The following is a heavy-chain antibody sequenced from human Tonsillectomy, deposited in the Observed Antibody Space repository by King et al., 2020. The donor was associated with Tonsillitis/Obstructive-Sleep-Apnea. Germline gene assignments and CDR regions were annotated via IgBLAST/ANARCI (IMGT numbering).Heavy chain of an antibody. CDR3: AMLDSYYDSSSSR. J-gene: IGHJ4*02. V-gene: IGHV1-2*02. CDR1: GYTFNGYY. D-gene: IGHD3-22*01. CDR2: VNPNSGGT. Sequence: QLVQSGAEVKKPGASVKVSCKTSGYTFNGYYIHWVRQAPGQGLEWMGWVNPNSGGTSYAQKFQDRVTMTSDTSITTAYMELSRLRSDDTAVYYCAMLDSYYDSSSSRWGQGALVTVSS.